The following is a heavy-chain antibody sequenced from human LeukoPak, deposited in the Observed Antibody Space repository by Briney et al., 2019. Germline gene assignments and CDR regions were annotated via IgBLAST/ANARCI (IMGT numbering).Heavy chain of an antibody. Sequence: SETLSLTCTVSGGSISSYYWSWIRQPPGKGLEWIGYIYYSGSTNYNPSLKSRVTISVDTSKNQFSLKLSSVTAADTAVYYCARFKNYGGLDYWGQGTLVTVSS. CDR1: GGSISSYY. CDR3: ARFKNYGGLDY. V-gene: IGHV4-59*08. CDR2: IYYSGST. D-gene: IGHD4-17*01. J-gene: IGHJ4*02.